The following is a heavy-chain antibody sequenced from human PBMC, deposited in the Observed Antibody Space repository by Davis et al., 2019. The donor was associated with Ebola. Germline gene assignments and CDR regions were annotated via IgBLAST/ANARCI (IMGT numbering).Heavy chain of an antibody. V-gene: IGHV3-43*02. CDR3: TNGLNLPQDVLPEFDY. CDR2: ISGDGGST. D-gene: IGHD1-14*01. CDR1: GFTFDDYA. Sequence: PGGSLRLSCAASGFTFDDYAMHWVRQAPGKGLEWVSLISGDGGSTYYADSVKGRFTISRDNSKNTLYLQMNSLRTEDTAVYYCTNGLNLPQDVLPEFDYWGQGTLVTVSS. J-gene: IGHJ4*02.